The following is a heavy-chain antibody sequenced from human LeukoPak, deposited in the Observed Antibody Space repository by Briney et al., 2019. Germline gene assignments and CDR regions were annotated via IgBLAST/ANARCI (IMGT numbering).Heavy chain of an antibody. CDR2: INANSGGT. V-gene: IGHV1-2*02. J-gene: IGHJ4*02. Sequence: ASVKVSCKASGYTFTGYYMHWVRQAPGQGLEWMGWINANSGGTDYAQKFQDRVTMTRGTSISTAYMELSRLRSDDTAVYYCARDGHGGNSFDYWGQGTLVTVSS. D-gene: IGHD4-23*01. CDR1: GYTFTGYY. CDR3: ARDGHGGNSFDY.